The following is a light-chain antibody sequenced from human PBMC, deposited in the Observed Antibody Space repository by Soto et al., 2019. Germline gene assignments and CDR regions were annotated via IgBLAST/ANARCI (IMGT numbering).Light chain of an antibody. Sequence: DIQMTQSPSTLSASVGDRVTITCRASQSISSWLAWYQQKPGKAPNLLIYDASTLESGVPSRFSGSGSGTEFTLTISSLQPDHFATYYCQQYNSYSPDTFGQGTKLEIK. CDR2: DAS. J-gene: IGKJ2*01. CDR3: QQYNSYSPDT. V-gene: IGKV1-5*01. CDR1: QSISSW.